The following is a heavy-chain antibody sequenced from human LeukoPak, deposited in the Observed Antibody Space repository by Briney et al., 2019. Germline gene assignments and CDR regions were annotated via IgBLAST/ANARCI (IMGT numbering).Heavy chain of an antibody. V-gene: IGHV5-51*01. D-gene: IGHD4-23*01. J-gene: IGHJ4*02. CDR1: GYSFTSYW. Sequence: GESLKISCKGSGYSFTSYWIGWVRQMPGKGLEWMGIMYPGDSATRYSPSFQGQVTISVDKSISTAYLQWSSLKASDTAMYYCGRHLYGGNSAIDYWGQGTLVTVSS. CDR2: MYPGDSAT. CDR3: GRHLYGGNSAIDY.